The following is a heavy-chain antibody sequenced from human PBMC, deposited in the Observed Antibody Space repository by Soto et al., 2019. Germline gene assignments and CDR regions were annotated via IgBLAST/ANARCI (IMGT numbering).Heavy chain of an antibody. CDR2: IYPTGST. V-gene: IGHV4-30-2*06. D-gene: IGHD3-10*01. CDR3: ARGPPGPSPRWVL. J-gene: IGHJ6*02. CDR1: GGSISSGGYS. Sequence: SETLSLTCTVSGGSISSGGYSWSWIRQSPEKGLEWLGCIYPTGSTYYHPSLKSRVTISIDTSRNQFSLNLTSVTAAATAVYYCARGPPGPSPRWVLWGQGTTVTVSS.